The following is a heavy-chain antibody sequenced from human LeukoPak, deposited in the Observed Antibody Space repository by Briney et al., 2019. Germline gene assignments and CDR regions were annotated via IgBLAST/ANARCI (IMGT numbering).Heavy chain of an antibody. CDR1: GGSFSVYH. CDR2: ISHTGNT. J-gene: IGHJ4*02. V-gene: IGHV4-34*01. CDR3: ARGRVVAYAFDY. Sequence: SETLSLTCAVSGGSFSVYHWSWIRQSPEKGLEWLGDISHTGNTNYNPSLKSRLTMSVDTSKTQFSLNLSSVTAADTAVYFCARGRVVAYAFDYWGQGTLVTVS. D-gene: IGHD2-15*01.